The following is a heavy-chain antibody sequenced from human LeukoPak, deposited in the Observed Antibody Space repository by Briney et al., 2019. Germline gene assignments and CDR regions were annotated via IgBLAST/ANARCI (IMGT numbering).Heavy chain of an antibody. CDR1: VGTFSSYA. D-gene: IGHD5-24*01. Sequence: SVKVSCKASVGTFSSYAISWVRQAPGQGLEWMGGIIPIFGTANYAQKFQGRVTITADESTSTAYMELSSLRSEDTAVYYCAGRGRDGYKNYDYWGQGTLVTVSS. CDR3: AGRGRDGYKNYDY. V-gene: IGHV1-69*01. J-gene: IGHJ4*02. CDR2: IIPIFGTA.